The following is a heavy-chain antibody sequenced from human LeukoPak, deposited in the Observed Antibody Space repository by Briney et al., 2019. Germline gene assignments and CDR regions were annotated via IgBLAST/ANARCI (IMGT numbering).Heavy chain of an antibody. CDR1: GFTFSSYA. V-gene: IGHV3-64D*06. Sequence: GGSLRLSCSASGFTFSSYAMHWVRQAPGKGLEYVSAISSNGGSTYYADSVKGRFTISRDNSKNTLYLQMSSLRAEDTAVYYCAKHPGRSSIAARPPSYYFDYWGQGTLVTVSS. J-gene: IGHJ4*02. CDR2: ISSNGGST. CDR3: AKHPGRSSIAARPPSYYFDY. D-gene: IGHD6-6*01.